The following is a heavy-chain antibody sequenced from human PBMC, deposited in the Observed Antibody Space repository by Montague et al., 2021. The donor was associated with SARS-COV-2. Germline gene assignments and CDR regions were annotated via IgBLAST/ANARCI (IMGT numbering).Heavy chain of an antibody. D-gene: IGHD2-8*02. CDR2: TYYSDAT. V-gene: IGHV4-39*07. CDR1: GGSISGSNYY. J-gene: IGHJ4*02. CDR3: ARIRGGTAGEH. Sequence: SETLSLTCTVSGGSISGSNYYWDWIRQPPGKGLEWIGTTYYSDATYYNPSLKSRVSTSLDTSKNQFSLKLTSAIAADTAVYYCARIRGGTAGEHWGQGALVTVSS.